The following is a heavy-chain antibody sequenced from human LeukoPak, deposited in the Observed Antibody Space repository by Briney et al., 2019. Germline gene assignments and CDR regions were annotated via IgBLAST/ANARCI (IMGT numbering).Heavy chain of an antibody. J-gene: IGHJ6*02. Sequence: GASVKVSCKASGYTLTSYGINWVRQAPGHGLEWMGWISAYNGNTNYAQKLQGRVTMTTDTSTSTAYMELRSLRSDDTAVYYCARDTAMVHYYYYGMDVWGQGTTVTVSS. D-gene: IGHD5-18*01. V-gene: IGHV1-18*01. CDR1: GYTLTSYG. CDR2: ISAYNGNT. CDR3: ARDTAMVHYYYYGMDV.